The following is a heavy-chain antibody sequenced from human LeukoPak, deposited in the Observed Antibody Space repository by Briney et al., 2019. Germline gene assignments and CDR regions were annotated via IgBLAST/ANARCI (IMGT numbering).Heavy chain of an antibody. V-gene: IGHV3-21*01. CDR3: ARDLLYYYDSSATDY. D-gene: IGHD3-22*01. CDR1: GFTFRSYS. Sequence: GGSLRLSCAASGFTFRSYSMNWVRQAPGKGLEWVSSISSSSSYIYYADSVKGRFTISRDNAKNSLYLQMNSLRAEDTAVDYCARDLLYYYDSSATDYWAQGTLVAVSS. CDR2: ISSSSSYI. J-gene: IGHJ4*02.